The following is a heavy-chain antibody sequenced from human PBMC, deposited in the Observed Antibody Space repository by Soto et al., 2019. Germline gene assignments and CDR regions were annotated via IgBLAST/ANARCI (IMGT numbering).Heavy chain of an antibody. CDR2: IWYDGSNK. J-gene: IGHJ4*02. Sequence: QVQLVESGGGVVQPGRSLRLSCAASGFTFSSHGMHWVRQAPGKGLEWVAVIWYDGSNKYYADSVKGRFTISRDNSKNMLYLEMNSLRAEDTDVYYCARWGNWKVADYWGQGTLVTVSS. CDR1: GFTFSSHG. D-gene: IGHD3-16*01. V-gene: IGHV3-33*01. CDR3: ARWGNWKVADY.